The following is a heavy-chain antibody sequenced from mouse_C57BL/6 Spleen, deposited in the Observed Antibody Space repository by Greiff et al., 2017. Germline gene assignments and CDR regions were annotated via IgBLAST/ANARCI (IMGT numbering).Heavy chain of an antibody. V-gene: IGHV2-4*01. J-gene: IGHJ4*01. D-gene: IGHD4-1*01. CDR1: GFSLTSYG. Sequence: VQLQQSGPGLVQPSQSLSITCTVSGFSLTSYGVHWVRQPPGKGLEWLGVIWSGGSTDYNAAFISRLGISKDNAKSQVFFKMNSLQADDTAIYYCASQLTVYAMDYGGKGTSVTVSS. CDR3: ASQLTVYAMDY. CDR2: IWSGGST.